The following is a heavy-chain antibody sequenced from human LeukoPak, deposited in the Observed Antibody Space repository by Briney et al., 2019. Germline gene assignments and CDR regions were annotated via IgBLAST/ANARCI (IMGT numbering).Heavy chain of an antibody. CDR1: GFTFSSYW. CDR3: AREPIRGVFYSDS. V-gene: IGHV3-7*03. Sequence: GGSLRLSCAASGFTFSSYWMSWVRQAPGKGLEWVANIKYDASEKIYVDSVKGRFTISRDNAQNSLYLQMNSLRAEDTAVYYCAREPIRGVFYSDSWGQGTLVTVSS. D-gene: IGHD3-10*01. J-gene: IGHJ4*02. CDR2: IKYDASEK.